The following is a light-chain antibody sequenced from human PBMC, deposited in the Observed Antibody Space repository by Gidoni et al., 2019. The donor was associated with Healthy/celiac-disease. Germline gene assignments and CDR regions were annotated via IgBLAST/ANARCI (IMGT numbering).Light chain of an antibody. CDR2: AAS. Sequence: EIQMTQSPSSLSASVGDRVTITCRASQGISNSLAWYQQKPGKAPKLLLYAASRVESGVPSRFSGSGSGTDYTLTISSLQPEDFATYYCQQYYSTRTFGQGTKVEIK. V-gene: IGKV1-NL1*01. J-gene: IGKJ1*01. CDR1: QGISNS. CDR3: QQYYSTRT.